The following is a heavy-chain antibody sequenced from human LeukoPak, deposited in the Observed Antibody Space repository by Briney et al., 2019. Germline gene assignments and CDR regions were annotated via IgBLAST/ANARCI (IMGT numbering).Heavy chain of an antibody. CDR1: GFTSINYA. D-gene: IGHD1-26*01. Sequence: PGGSLRLSCTASGFTSINYAMSWVRQPPGKRLEWISGITGSGAGTYYADSVKGRFTISRDNSKNTLYLQMNSLRAEDTALYYCAQGRSGSYYAFDYWGQGTLVTVSS. CDR2: ITGSGAGT. J-gene: IGHJ4*02. CDR3: AQGRSGSYYAFDY. V-gene: IGHV3-23*01.